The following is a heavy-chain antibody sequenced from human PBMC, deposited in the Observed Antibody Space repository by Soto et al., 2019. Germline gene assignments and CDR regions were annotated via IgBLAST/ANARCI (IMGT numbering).Heavy chain of an antibody. CDR1: GCTFSSYA. J-gene: IGHJ6*02. Sequence: SVKASCKASGCTFSSYAISWVRQAPGQGLEWMGGIIPIFGTANYAQKFQGRVTITADESTSTAYMELSSLRSEDTAVYYCARGIQLWPGRPYGMDVWGQGTTVTVSS. CDR2: IIPIFGTA. D-gene: IGHD5-18*01. V-gene: IGHV1-69*13. CDR3: ARGIQLWPGRPYGMDV.